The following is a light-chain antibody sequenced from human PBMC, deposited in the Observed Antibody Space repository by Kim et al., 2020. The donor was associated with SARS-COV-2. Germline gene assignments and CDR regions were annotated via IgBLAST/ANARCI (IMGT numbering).Light chain of an antibody. CDR1: QDISKW. Sequence: QMTQSPSAVYASVGDTVTITCRASQDISKWVAWYQQKPGKAPKFLIYAASTLRSGVPSRFSGSGSGTDFTLTINSLQTDDFVTYYCQQAASFPLIFGGGTKVDIK. V-gene: IGKV1-12*01. CDR3: QQAASFPLI. CDR2: AAS. J-gene: IGKJ4*01.